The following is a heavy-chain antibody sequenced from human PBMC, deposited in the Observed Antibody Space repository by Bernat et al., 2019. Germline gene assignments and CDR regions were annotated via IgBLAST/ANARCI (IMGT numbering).Heavy chain of an antibody. CDR3: ETRGWLLPYYYYYGMDV. D-gene: IGHD2-21*02. Sequence: QVQLVQSGAEVKKPGASVKVSCKVSGYTLTELSMHWVRQAPGKGLEWLGGFDPEDGETIYAQKFQGRVTMTEDTSTDTAYMELSSLRSEDTAVDYWETRGWLLPYYYYYGMDVWGQGTTVTVAS. J-gene: IGHJ6*02. V-gene: IGHV1-24*01. CDR2: FDPEDGET. CDR1: GYTLTELS.